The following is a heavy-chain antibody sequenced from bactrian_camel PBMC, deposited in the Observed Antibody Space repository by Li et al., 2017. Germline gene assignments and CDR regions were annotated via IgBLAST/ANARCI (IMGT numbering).Heavy chain of an antibody. V-gene: IGHV3-2*01. CDR1: GYTFAGYC. CDR2: INGESGST. Sequence: HVQLVESGGGSVQAGGSLRLSCAGSGYTFAGYCMGWFRQAPGKERTAVASINGESGSTLYEDSVKGRFTVSRDNAKNTLHLQMNSLKPEDTGMYYCAADPDWTGCGTDSSRYNYLGQGTQVTVS. D-gene: IGHD3*01. J-gene: IGHJ4*01. CDR3: AADPDWTGCGTDSSRYNY.